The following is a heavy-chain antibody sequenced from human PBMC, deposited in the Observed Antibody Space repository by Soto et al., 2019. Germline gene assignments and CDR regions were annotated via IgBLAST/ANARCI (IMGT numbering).Heavy chain of an antibody. V-gene: IGHV3-73*01. J-gene: IGHJ3*02. Sequence: GGSLRLSCAASGFTFSGSAIHWVRQASGKGLEWVGRIRSKANSYATAYAASVKGRFTISRDDSKNTAYLQMNSLKTEDTAVYYCTRLDSSSYAFDIWGQGTMVTVSS. D-gene: IGHD6-13*01. CDR2: IRSKANSYAT. CDR1: GFTFSGSA. CDR3: TRLDSSSYAFDI.